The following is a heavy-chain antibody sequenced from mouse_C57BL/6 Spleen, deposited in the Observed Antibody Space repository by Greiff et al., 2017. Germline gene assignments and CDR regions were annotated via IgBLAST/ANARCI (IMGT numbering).Heavy chain of an antibody. CDR1: GYTFTDYY. CDR2: INPYNGGT. J-gene: IGHJ4*01. Sequence: VQLQQSGPVLVKPGASVKMSCKASGYTFTDYYMNWVKQSHGKSLEWIGVINPYNGGTSYNQKFKGKATLTVDKSSSTAYMELNSLTSEDSAVYYCARRDYYGSVYAMDYWGQGTSVTVSS. D-gene: IGHD1-1*01. CDR3: ARRDYYGSVYAMDY. V-gene: IGHV1-19*01.